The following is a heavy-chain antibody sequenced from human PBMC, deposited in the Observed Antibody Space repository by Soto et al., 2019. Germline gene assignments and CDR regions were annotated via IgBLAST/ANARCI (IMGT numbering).Heavy chain of an antibody. D-gene: IGHD6-25*01. CDR3: ARVPVVGYHADY. Sequence: QVQLVQSGAEVKKPGASVKVSCKASGYTFTGYAMHWVRQAPGQRLEWMGWINAGNANTKYSQKFQGRVTITRDTSASTAYMELSSLRSEDTAVYYCARVPVVGYHADYWGQGTLVTVSS. CDR1: GYTFTGYA. J-gene: IGHJ4*02. CDR2: INAGNANT. V-gene: IGHV1-3*01.